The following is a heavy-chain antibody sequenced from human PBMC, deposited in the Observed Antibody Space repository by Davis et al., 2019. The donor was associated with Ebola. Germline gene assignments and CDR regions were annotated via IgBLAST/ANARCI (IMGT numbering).Heavy chain of an antibody. J-gene: IGHJ4*02. CDR1: GFSLSTSGMC. D-gene: IGHD3-10*01. CDR2: IDWDDDK. Sequence: SGPTLVKPTQTLTLTCTFSGFSLSTSGMCVSWIRQPPGKALAWLARIDWDDDKYYSTSLKTRLTISKDTSKNQVVLTMTNMDPVDTATYYCARIVAVQGVIIPFDYWGQGTLVTVSS. V-gene: IGHV2-70*11. CDR3: ARIVAVQGVIIPFDY.